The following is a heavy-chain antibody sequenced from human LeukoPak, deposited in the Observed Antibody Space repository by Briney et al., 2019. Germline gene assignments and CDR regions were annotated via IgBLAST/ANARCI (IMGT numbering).Heavy chain of an antibody. V-gene: IGHV1-2*02. D-gene: IGHD6-13*01. CDR2: INPNSGGT. CDR1: GYTFTGYY. Sequence: ASVKVSCKASGYTFTGYYMHWVRQAPGQGLEWMGWINPNSGGTNYAQKFQGRVTMTRDTSISTAYMELSRLRSDDTAVYYCAREYSSSWYVDYWGQGTLVTVSS. J-gene: IGHJ4*02. CDR3: AREYSSSWYVDY.